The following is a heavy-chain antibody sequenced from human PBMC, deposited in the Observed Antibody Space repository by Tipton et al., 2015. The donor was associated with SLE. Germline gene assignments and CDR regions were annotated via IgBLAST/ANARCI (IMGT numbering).Heavy chain of an antibody. CDR2: ISYSGTT. Sequence: LRLSCAASGFTFSSYTMNWVRQAPGKGLEWIGHISYSGTTNYNPTLKSRVTISVDTSKNQFSLKLNPLTAADTAVYYCARVPHTYSSDLLRFFHFDYWGQGTLVTVSS. V-gene: IGHV4-59*08. CDR1: GFTFSSYT. D-gene: IGHD6-25*01. CDR3: ARVPHTYSSDLLRFFHFDY. J-gene: IGHJ4*02.